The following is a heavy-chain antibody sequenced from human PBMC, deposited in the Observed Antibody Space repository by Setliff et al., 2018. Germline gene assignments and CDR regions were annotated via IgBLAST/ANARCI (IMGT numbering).Heavy chain of an antibody. Sequence: HGASLTISCQASGYNFANHWIAWVRLMPGKGLRYMGRIDPGDSYAHYSQSLEGLVTISAGNSRTTVYLQWTSLRASDTALYVFARLGRERSTFAWLDAWGQGTQVTVSS. V-gene: IGHV5-10-1*01. CDR3: ARLGRERSTFAWLDA. CDR1: GYNFANHW. J-gene: IGHJ5*02. D-gene: IGHD1-1*01. CDR2: IDPGDSYA.